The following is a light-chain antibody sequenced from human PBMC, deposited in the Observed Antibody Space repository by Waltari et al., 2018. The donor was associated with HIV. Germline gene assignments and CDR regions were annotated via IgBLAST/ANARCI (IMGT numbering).Light chain of an antibody. CDR1: SSAAGDYKY. Sequence: QSALTQSASVSGSPGQSLTISCTGTSSAAGDYKYVSWYQQYPGKAPKVMIYEVSNRPSGVSNRFSGSWSGNTASLTISGLQPEDEADYYCCSYIGSAWVFGGGTKLTVL. J-gene: IGLJ3*02. CDR2: EVS. CDR3: CSYIGSAWV. V-gene: IGLV2-14*01.